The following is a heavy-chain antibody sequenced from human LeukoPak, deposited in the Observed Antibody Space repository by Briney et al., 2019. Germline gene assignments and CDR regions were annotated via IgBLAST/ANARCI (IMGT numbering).Heavy chain of an antibody. CDR2: IIPIFGTA. D-gene: IGHD4-17*01. J-gene: IGHJ4*02. V-gene: IGHV1-69*05. CDR3: ARDSGNYGDYVLGDY. Sequence: SVKVSCKASGGTFSSYAISWVRQAPGQGLEWMGRIIPIFGTANYAQKFQGRGAITTDQSTRTDYMELSSLRSEDTAVYYCARDSGNYGDYVLGDYWGQGTLVSVSS. CDR1: GGTFSSYA.